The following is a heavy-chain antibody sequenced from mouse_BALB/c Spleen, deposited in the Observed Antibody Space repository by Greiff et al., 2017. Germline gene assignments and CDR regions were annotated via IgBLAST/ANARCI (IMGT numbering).Heavy chain of an antibody. CDR2: IYPGNSDT. D-gene: IGHD4-1*01. Sequence: VQLHQSGTVLARPGASVKMSCKASGYSFTSYWMHWVKQRPGQGLEWIGAIYPGNSDTSYNQKFKGKAKLTAVTSASTAYMELSSLTNEDSAVYYCTKANWDFWFDYCGQGTTLTVSS. J-gene: IGHJ2*01. CDR1: GYSFTSYW. V-gene: IGHV1-5*01. CDR3: TKANWDFWFDY.